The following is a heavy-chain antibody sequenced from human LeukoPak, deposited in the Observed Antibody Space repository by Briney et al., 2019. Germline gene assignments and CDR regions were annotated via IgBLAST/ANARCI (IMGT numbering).Heavy chain of an antibody. CDR2: IYHTGST. CDR1: GGSISKSDW. Sequence: SETLSLTCAVSGGSISKSDWWSWVRQPPGKGLEWIGEIYHTGSTNYNPSLKSRVTISVDKSKNQFSLKLSSVTAADTAVYYCARRIQLWPYYFDYWGQGTLITVSS. J-gene: IGHJ4*02. CDR3: ARRIQLWPYYFDY. D-gene: IGHD5-18*01. V-gene: IGHV4-4*02.